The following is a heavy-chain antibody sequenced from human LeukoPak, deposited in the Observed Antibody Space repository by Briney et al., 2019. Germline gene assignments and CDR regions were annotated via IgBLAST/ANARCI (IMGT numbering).Heavy chain of an antibody. J-gene: IGHJ4*02. Sequence: GGSLRLSCAASGFTFSSYSMNWVRQAPGKGLEWVSSISSSSSYIYYADSVKGRFTISRDNAKNSLYLQMNSLRAEDTAVYYCARDPWAAAAVLYYFDYWAREPWSPSPQ. CDR3: ARDPWAAAAVLYYFDY. D-gene: IGHD6-13*01. V-gene: IGHV3-21*01. CDR1: GFTFSSYS. CDR2: ISSSSSYI.